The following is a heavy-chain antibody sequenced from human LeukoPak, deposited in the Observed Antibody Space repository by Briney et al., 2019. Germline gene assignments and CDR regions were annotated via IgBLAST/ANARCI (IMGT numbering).Heavy chain of an antibody. CDR1: GFTFSNYD. V-gene: IGHV3-23*01. D-gene: IGHD3-22*01. CDR2: ISGSGGST. Sequence: GGPVRLFCAASGFTFSNYDMRWVRQAPGKGLEWVSGISGSGGSTYHADSVKGRFTISRDNSKNTLYLQMNSLRAEDTAVYYCSKELDSSGYFDYWGQGTLVTVSS. CDR3: SKELDSSGYFDY. J-gene: IGHJ4*02.